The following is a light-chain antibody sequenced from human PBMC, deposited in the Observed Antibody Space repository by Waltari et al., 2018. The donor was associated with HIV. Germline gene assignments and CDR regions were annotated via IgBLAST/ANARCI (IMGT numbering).Light chain of an antibody. V-gene: IGLV2-14*01. J-gene: IGLJ3*02. CDR2: EGN. CDR1: DVSDHKY. CDR3: TSYISSSTPV. Sequence: QSALTQPASVSGSPGQSITISCGDVSDHKYVSWYQHHPGKAPKVLIYEGNHRPSGVSNRFSGSKSGNTASLTISGLQPEDEADYFCTSYISSSTPVFGGGTKLTVL.